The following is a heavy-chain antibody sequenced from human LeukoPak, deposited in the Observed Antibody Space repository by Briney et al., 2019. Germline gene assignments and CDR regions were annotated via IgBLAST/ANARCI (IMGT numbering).Heavy chain of an antibody. Sequence: GGSLRLSCAASGFTFSSYEMNWVRQAPGKGLEWVSYISSSGSTIYSADSVKGRFSISRDNAKNSLYLQMNSLRAEDTAVYYCARDDCPGPYCGMDVWGQGTTVTVSS. CDR3: ARDDCPGPYCGMDV. D-gene: IGHD2-21*02. J-gene: IGHJ6*02. V-gene: IGHV3-48*03. CDR2: ISSSGSTI. CDR1: GFTFSSYE.